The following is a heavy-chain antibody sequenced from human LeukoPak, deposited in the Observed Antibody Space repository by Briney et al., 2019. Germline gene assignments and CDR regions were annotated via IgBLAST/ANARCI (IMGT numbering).Heavy chain of an antibody. J-gene: IGHJ4*02. V-gene: IGHV3-21*01. CDR1: GFTFSSYS. CDR3: AREEWDY. D-gene: IGHD2-8*01. Sequence: GGSLRLSCTASGFTFSSYSMNWVRQAPGKGLEWVSSITSSSDYVYYADSVKGRFTISRDNYKNTVYLQMNSLRPDDTGVYYCAREEWDYWGQGTLVTVSS. CDR2: ITSSSDYV.